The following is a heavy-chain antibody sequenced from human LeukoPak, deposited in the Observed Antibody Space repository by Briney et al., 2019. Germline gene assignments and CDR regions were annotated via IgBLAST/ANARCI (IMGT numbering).Heavy chain of an antibody. CDR1: GFTFSDYS. CDR3: TRDGRAPDVVPFDH. D-gene: IGHD2-21*01. V-gene: IGHV3-48*02. Sequence: GGSLRLSCAASGFTFSDYSMNWVRQAPEKGPEWVSYINGLSSAIYYADSVKGRFTISRENAKNSLSLQMHSLRDEDTAVYYCTRDGRAPDVVPFDHWGQGTLVTVSS. J-gene: IGHJ4*02. CDR2: INGLSSAI.